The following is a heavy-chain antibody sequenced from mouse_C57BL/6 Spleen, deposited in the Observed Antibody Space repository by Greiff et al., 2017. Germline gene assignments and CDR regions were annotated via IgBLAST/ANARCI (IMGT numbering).Heavy chain of an antibody. V-gene: IGHV1-9*01. CDR2: NLPGSGST. Sequence: VQLQQSGAELMKPGASVKLSCKATGYTFTGDWIEWVKQRPGHGLEWIGENLPGSGSTNYNEKFKSKATFTADTSSNSAYMQLSSLTTEDSAIYSCARGDAMDYWGQGTSVTVSS. CDR3: ARGDAMDY. J-gene: IGHJ4*01. CDR1: GYTFTGDW.